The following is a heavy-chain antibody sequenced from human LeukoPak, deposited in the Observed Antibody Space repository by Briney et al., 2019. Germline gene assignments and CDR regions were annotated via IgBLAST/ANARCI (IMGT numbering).Heavy chain of an antibody. Sequence: GESLKISCRGSGYSFTTYWIGWVRQMPGKGLEWMGVIYPGDSDTRYSPSFQGQVSISADKSISTAYLQWSSLKASDTAMYYCATPRVKYCSGGSCYLDAFDIWGQGTMVTVSS. J-gene: IGHJ3*02. V-gene: IGHV5-51*01. CDR1: GYSFTTYW. D-gene: IGHD2-15*01. CDR3: ATPRVKYCSGGSCYLDAFDI. CDR2: IYPGDSDT.